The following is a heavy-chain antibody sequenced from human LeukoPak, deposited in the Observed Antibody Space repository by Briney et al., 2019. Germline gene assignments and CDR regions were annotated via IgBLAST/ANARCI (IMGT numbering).Heavy chain of an antibody. CDR2: ISSNGGST. CDR1: GFTFSSYA. D-gene: IGHD1-26*01. Sequence: GGSLRLSCAASGFTFSSYAMHWVRQAPGKGLEYVSAISSNGGSTYYANSVKGRFTISRDNSKNTLYLQMDSLRAEDTAVYYCARGKLGAATLDYWGQGTLVTVSS. V-gene: IGHV3-64*01. CDR3: ARGKLGAATLDY. J-gene: IGHJ4*02.